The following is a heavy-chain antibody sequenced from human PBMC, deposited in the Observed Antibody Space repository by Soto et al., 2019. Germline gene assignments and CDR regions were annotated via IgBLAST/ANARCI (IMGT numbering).Heavy chain of an antibody. CDR2: ISSSSSYI. D-gene: IGHD5-18*01. CDR1: GFTFSSYS. J-gene: IGHJ6*02. Sequence: EVQLVESGGGLVKRGGSLRLSCAASGFTFSSYSMNWVRQAPGKGLEWVSSISSSSSYIYYADSVKGRFTISRDNAKNSLYLQMNSLRAEDTAVYYCARDPGYSYGNYYYYGMDVWGQGTTVTVSS. CDR3: ARDPGYSYGNYYYYGMDV. V-gene: IGHV3-21*01.